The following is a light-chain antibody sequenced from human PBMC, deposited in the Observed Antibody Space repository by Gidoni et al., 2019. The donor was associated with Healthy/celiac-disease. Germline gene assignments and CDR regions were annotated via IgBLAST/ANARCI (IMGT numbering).Light chain of an antibody. Sequence: QSVLTQPPSVSGAPWQRVTISCTGSSSNIGAGYDVHWYQQLPGTAPKLLIYGNSNRPSGVPDRFSGSKSGTSASLAITGLQAEDEADYYCQSYDSSQSVLGGGTKLTVL. V-gene: IGLV1-40*01. CDR2: GNS. CDR1: SSNIGAGYD. J-gene: IGLJ3*02. CDR3: QSYDSSQSV.